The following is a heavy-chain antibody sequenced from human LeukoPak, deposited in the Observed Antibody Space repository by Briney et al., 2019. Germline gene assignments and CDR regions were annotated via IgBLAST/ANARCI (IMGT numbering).Heavy chain of an antibody. CDR1: GGSISSGGYY. CDR2: IYYSGST. D-gene: IGHD3-22*01. V-gene: IGHV4-31*03. CDR3: ARDFPYYYDSSGYVY. Sequence: TPSLTCTVSGGSISSGGYYWSWIRQHPGKGLEWIGYIYYSGSTYYNPSLKSRVTISVDTSKNQFSLKLSSVTAADTAVYYCARDFPYYYDSSGYVYWGQGTLVTVSS. J-gene: IGHJ4*02.